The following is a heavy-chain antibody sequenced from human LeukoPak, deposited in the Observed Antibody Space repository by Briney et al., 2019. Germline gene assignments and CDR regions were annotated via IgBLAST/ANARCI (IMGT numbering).Heavy chain of an antibody. Sequence: ASVKVSCKASGYTFTGYYMHWVRQAPGQGLEWMGWINPNSGGTNYAQKFQGRVTMTRDTSISTAYMELSRLRSDDTAVYYCAREGGGGLNIVVVPAAIDNAFDIWGQGTMVTVSS. CDR2: INPNSGGT. D-gene: IGHD2-2*01. CDR1: GYTFTGYY. J-gene: IGHJ3*02. CDR3: AREGGGGLNIVVVPAAIDNAFDI. V-gene: IGHV1-2*02.